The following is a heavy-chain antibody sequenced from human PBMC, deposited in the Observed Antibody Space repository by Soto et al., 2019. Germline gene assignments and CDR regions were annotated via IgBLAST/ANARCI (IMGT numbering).Heavy chain of an antibody. D-gene: IGHD3-3*02. CDR1: GGSIRSYY. Sequence: NPSETLSLTCTVSGGSIRSYYWSWIRQPPGKGLEWIGYIYYSGSTNYNPSLKSRVTISVDTSKNQFSLKLSSVTAADTAVYYCASPKIAFYNWFDPWGQGTLVTVSS. J-gene: IGHJ5*02. CDR2: IYYSGST. CDR3: ASPKIAFYNWFDP. V-gene: IGHV4-59*08.